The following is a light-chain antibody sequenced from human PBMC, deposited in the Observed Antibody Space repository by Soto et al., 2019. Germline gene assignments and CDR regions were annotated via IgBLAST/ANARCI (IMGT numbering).Light chain of an antibody. CDR1: QDISNY. CDR3: QKYISATLT. Sequence: DVRITQSPSSLSASVGDRVTITCRASQDISNYLAWYHQKPGKAPKLLIYGVSTLQLGVPSRFSGSGFGTHFTHTISSLQPEDVGTFYCQKYISATLTFGGGTKVDI. V-gene: IGKV1-27*01. J-gene: IGKJ4*01. CDR2: GVS.